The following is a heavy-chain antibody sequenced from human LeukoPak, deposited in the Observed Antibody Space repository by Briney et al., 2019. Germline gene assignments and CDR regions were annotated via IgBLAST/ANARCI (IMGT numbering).Heavy chain of an antibody. V-gene: IGHV1-69*06. CDR3: ARVRVAGLKPDAFDI. D-gene: IGHD6-19*01. J-gene: IGHJ3*02. Sequence: ASVKVSCKASGGTFSSYAISWVRQAPGQGLEWMGGIIPIFGTANYAQKFQGRVTITADKSTSTAYMELSSLRSEDTAVYYCARVRVAGLKPDAFDIWGQGTMVTVSS. CDR1: GGTFSSYA. CDR2: IIPIFGTA.